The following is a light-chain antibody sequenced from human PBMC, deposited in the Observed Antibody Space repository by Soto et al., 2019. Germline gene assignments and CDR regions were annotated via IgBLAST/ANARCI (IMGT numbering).Light chain of an antibody. CDR2: TDN. V-gene: IGLV1-44*01. J-gene: IGLJ3*02. CDR1: NSNIGSRT. Sequence: QSVLTQPPSASGTPGQRVTISCSGSNSNIGSRTVNWYQQLPGTAPKLLIYTDNQRPSGVPDRFSDSKSGTSASLAISGLQSEDEADYYCAAWDDSLNTWVFGGGTKVTVL. CDR3: AAWDDSLNTWV.